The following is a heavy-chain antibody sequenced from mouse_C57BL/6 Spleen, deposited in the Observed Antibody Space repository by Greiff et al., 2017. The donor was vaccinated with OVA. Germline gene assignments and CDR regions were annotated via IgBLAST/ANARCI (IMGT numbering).Heavy chain of an antibody. Sequence: VQLQQSGPELVKPGASVKISCKASGYTFTDYYMNWVKQSHGKSLEWIGDINPNNGGTSYNQKFKGKATLTVDKSSSTAYMELRSLTSEDSAVYYCARHPVLAYWGQGTLVTVSA. CDR3: ARHPVLAY. CDR1: GYTFTDYY. V-gene: IGHV1-26*01. CDR2: INPNNGGT. J-gene: IGHJ3*01.